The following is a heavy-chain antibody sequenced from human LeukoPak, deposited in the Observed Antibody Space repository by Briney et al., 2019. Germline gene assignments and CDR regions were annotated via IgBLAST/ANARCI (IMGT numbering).Heavy chain of an antibody. CDR2: ISSTSDRYI. Sequence: PGGSLRLSCVASGFTFSTYTMNWVRQAPGKGLEWVSSISSTSDRYIYYVDSVKGRFTISRDNARNSLYLQMISLRVEDTAVYYCATSSRDGGALDIWGQGTMVTVSS. D-gene: IGHD3-3*01. J-gene: IGHJ3*02. CDR1: GFTFSTYT. CDR3: ATSSRDGGALDI. V-gene: IGHV3-21*01.